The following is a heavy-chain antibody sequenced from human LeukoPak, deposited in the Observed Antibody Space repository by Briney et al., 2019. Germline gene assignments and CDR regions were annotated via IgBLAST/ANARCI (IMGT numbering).Heavy chain of an antibody. Sequence: SETLSLTCTVSGGSISSSSYYWGWIRQPPGKGLEWIGGMFHSGSTYYNSSLKSRVTISEDTSRNQISLKLSSVTAADTAVYYCARGGLSLADYWGQGTLVTVSS. V-gene: IGHV4-39*01. J-gene: IGHJ4*02. CDR3: ARGGLSLADY. CDR1: GGSISSSSYY. D-gene: IGHD2-15*01. CDR2: MFHSGST.